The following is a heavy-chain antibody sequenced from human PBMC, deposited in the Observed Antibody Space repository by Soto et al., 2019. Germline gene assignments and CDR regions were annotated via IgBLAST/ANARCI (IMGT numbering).Heavy chain of an antibody. CDR3: VRGIYRKFGMDV. J-gene: IGHJ6*02. V-gene: IGHV3-74*01. Sequence: ELQLVESGGGLVQPGGSLRLSCAASGFTFISHWIHWVRQTPGKGLVWVSRIDVGGSNRNYADSVKGRFTISRDNAKNTVYLQMNSLRADDTAVYYCVRGIYRKFGMDVWGQGTTV. CDR2: IDVGGSNR. CDR1: GFTFISHW. D-gene: IGHD3-16*02.